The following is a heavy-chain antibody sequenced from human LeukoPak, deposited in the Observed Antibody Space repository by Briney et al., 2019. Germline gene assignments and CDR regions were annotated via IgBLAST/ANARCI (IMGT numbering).Heavy chain of an antibody. Sequence: GGSLRLSCAASGFTFSSYGMHWVRQAPGKGLEWVAVIWYDGSNKYYADSVKGRLTISRDNSKNTLYLQMNSLRAEDTAVYYCARDSEAWWFDPWGQGTLVTVSS. CDR1: GFTFSSYG. V-gene: IGHV3-33*01. J-gene: IGHJ5*02. CDR2: IWYDGSNK. CDR3: ARDSEAWWFDP.